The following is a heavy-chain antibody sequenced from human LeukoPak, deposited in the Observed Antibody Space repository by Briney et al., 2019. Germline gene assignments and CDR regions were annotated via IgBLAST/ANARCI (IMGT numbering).Heavy chain of an antibody. D-gene: IGHD3-22*01. Sequence: PWETLSLTCTVSGGSIRSGSHYWAWIRQPPGKGLEWIGSIYYSGSTYYNPSPENRVTISIDTSKNPFSLKLSSLSAADTSVYYCAKRDDSGGNLVDLWGQGTLVTVS. CDR2: IYYSGST. V-gene: IGHV4-39*02. CDR3: AKRDDSGGNLVDL. J-gene: IGHJ4*02. CDR1: GGSIRSGSHY.